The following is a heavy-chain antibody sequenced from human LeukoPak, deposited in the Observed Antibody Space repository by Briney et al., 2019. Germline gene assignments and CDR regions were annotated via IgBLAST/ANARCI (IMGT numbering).Heavy chain of an antibody. Sequence: GGSLRLSCAASGFTFNSYAMSWVRQAPGKGPEWVSTIYYAGGDTYYADSVKGRFTVSRDNINNALHLQMDSLRIEDTAVYYCAKDHGAAVVPRRFDYWGRGTLVTVSS. CDR3: AKDHGAAVVPRRFDY. V-gene: IGHV3-23*01. CDR1: GFTFNSYA. J-gene: IGHJ4*02. D-gene: IGHD2-21*01. CDR2: IYYAGGDT.